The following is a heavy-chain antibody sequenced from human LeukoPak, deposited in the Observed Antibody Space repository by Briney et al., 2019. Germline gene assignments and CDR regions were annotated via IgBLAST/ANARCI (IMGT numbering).Heavy chain of an antibody. V-gene: IGHV4-39*07. CDR2: IFYSGST. Sequence: SETLSLTCTVSGGSISTSSYYWGWVRQPPGKGLEWIGNIFYSGSTYYSPSLKSRVTISLDTSRNQFSLKLNSVTAADTAVYYCARLLRVGYCSTTSCNWFDPWGQGTLVIVSS. J-gene: IGHJ5*02. CDR3: ARLLRVGYCSTTSCNWFDP. D-gene: IGHD2-2*03. CDR1: GGSISTSSYY.